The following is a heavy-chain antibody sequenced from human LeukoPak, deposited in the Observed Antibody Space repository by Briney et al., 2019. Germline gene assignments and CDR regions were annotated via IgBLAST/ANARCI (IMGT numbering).Heavy chain of an antibody. CDR1: GGSISSSSYY. D-gene: IGHD4/OR15-4a*01. CDR3: ARRSWCWHHFDY. V-gene: IGHV4-39*01. CDR2: IYYSGST. J-gene: IGHJ4*02. Sequence: SETLSLTCTVSGGSISSSSYYWGWIRQPPGKGLEWIGSIYYSGSTYYNPSLKSRVTISVDTSKNQFSLKLSSVTAADTAVYYCARRSWCWHHFDYWGQGTLVTVSS.